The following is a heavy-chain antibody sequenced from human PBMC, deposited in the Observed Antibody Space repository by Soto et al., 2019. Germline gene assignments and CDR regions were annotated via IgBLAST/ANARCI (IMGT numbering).Heavy chain of an antibody. CDR2: INAGNGNT. Sequence: QVQLVQSGAEVKKPGASVKVSCKASGYTFTSYAMHWVRQAPGQRLEWMGWINAGNGNTKYSQKFQGRVTITRDTAASRAYMELSSLRSEDPAVYYCGRGYGLNWFEPWGQGTLVTVSS. V-gene: IGHV1-3*01. J-gene: IGHJ5*02. CDR1: GYTFTSYA. CDR3: GRGYGLNWFEP. D-gene: IGHD3-22*01.